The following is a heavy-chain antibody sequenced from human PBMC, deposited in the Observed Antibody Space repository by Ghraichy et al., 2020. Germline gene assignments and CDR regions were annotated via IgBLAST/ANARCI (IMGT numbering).Heavy chain of an antibody. V-gene: IGHV3-53*01. CDR2: IYSTGST. CDR3: ARDRDGP. CDR1: GFTVSNNY. Sequence: SCAASGFTVSNNYMKWVRQAPGRGLEWVSLIYSTGSTSYADSVKGRFTISRDSSKNTLYLQMNSLRAEDTAVYYCARDRDGPWGQGTLVTVSS. D-gene: IGHD2-21*01. J-gene: IGHJ4*02.